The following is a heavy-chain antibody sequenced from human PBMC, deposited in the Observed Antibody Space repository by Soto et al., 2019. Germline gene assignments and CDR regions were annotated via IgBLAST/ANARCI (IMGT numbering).Heavy chain of an antibody. D-gene: IGHD4-17*01. CDR1: GGSISSYY. Sequence: QVQLQESVPGLVKPSETLSLTCTVSGGSISSYYWSWIRQPPGKGLEWIGYIYYSGSTNYNPSLKRRVTISVDTSKNPFSLKLSSVTAADTAVYYCARHTDYGDYAIRYWGQGTLVTVSS. CDR2: IYYSGST. V-gene: IGHV4-59*01. J-gene: IGHJ4*02. CDR3: ARHTDYGDYAIRY.